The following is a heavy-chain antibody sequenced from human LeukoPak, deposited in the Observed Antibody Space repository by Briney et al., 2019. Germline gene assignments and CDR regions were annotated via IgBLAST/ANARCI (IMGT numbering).Heavy chain of an antibody. D-gene: IGHD3-10*01. CDR2: ISSSSSYI. CDR3: ARRGGAIDAFDI. CDR1: GFTFSSYS. J-gene: IGHJ3*02. V-gene: IGHV3-21*01. Sequence: GGSLRLSCAASGFTFSSYSMNWVRQAPGKGLEWVSSISSSSSYIYYADSVKGRFTISRDNAKNSLYLQMNSLRAEDTAVYYCARRGGAIDAFDIWGQGTMVTVSS.